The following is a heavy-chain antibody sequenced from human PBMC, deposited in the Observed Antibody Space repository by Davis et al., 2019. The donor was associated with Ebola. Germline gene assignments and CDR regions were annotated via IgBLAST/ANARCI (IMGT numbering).Heavy chain of an antibody. V-gene: IGHV1-18*01. CDR2: ISAYNGNT. D-gene: IGHD1/OR15-1a*01. CDR3: ARDSRGKYNWNNDDAFDI. Sequence: ASVKVSCKASGYTFTSYGISWVRQAPGQGLEWMGWISAYNGNTNYAQKLQGRVTMTTDTYTSTAYMELRSLRSDDTAVYYCARDSRGKYNWNNDDAFDIWGQGTMVTVSS. J-gene: IGHJ3*02. CDR1: GYTFTSYG.